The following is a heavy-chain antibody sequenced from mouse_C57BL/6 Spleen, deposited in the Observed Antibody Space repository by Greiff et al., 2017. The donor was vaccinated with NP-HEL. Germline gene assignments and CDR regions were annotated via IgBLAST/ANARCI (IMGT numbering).Heavy chain of an antibody. V-gene: IGHV1-62-2*01. J-gene: IGHJ3*01. CDR2: FYPGSGSI. CDR3: ARHEGANYYGSHSFAY. Sequence: VQLQESGAELVKPGASVKLSCKASGYTFTEYTIHWVKQRSGQGLEWIGWFYPGSGSIKYNEKFKDKATLTADKSSSTVYMELSRLTSEDSAVYFCARHEGANYYGSHSFAYWGQGTLVTVSA. CDR1: GYTFTEYT. D-gene: IGHD1-1*01.